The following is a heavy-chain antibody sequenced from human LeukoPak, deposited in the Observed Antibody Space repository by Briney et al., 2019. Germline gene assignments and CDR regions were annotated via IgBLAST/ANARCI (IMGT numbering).Heavy chain of an antibody. J-gene: IGHJ3*01. V-gene: IGHV3-23*01. CDR1: GFMFRDAA. D-gene: IGHD5-12*01. CDR3: ARDIELST. CDR2: IASSGLNT. Sequence: GGSLRLSCAASGFMFRDAAMTWVRQAPGKGLEWVSLIASSGLNTYYADSVRGRFTISRGNSKNTLSLQMSSLRVEDTAIYYCARDIELSTWGLGTLVTVSS.